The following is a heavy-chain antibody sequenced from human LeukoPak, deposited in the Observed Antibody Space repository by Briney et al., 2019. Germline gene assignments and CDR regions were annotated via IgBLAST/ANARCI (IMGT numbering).Heavy chain of an antibody. V-gene: IGHV1-18*01. D-gene: IGHD3-22*01. CDR2: ISAYNGNT. J-gene: IGHJ4*02. CDR1: GYTCTSYG. Sequence: ASVKVSCKASGYTCTSYGISWVRQAPGQGLEWMGWISAYNGNTNYAQKLQGRVTMTTDTSTSTAFMELRSLRSDDTAVYYCARDSGRITMIVDDYWGQGTLVTVSS. CDR3: ARDSGRITMIVDDY.